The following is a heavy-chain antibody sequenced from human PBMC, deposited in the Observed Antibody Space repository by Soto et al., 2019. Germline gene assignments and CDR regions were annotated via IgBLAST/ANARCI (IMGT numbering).Heavy chain of an antibody. CDR2: INHSGST. Sequence: PSDTLSLTCAVYGGSFSGYYWSWIRQPPGKGLEWIGEINHSGSTNYNPSLKSRVTISVDTSKNQFSLKLSSVTAADTAVYYCARANDIVVVPAANWFDPWGQGTLVTVSS. CDR3: ARANDIVVVPAANWFDP. V-gene: IGHV4-34*01. D-gene: IGHD2-2*01. CDR1: GGSFSGYY. J-gene: IGHJ5*02.